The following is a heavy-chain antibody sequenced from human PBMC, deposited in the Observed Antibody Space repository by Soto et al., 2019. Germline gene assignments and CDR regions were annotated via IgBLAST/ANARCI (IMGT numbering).Heavy chain of an antibody. D-gene: IGHD3-22*01. J-gene: IGHJ4*02. V-gene: IGHV5-10-1*01. CDR1: GYSFTSYW. CDR3: ARLRYYDSSGYYFAY. Sequence: PGESLKISCKGSGYSFTSYWISWVRQMPGKGLEWMGRIDPSDSYTNYSPSFQGHVTISADKSISTAYLQWSSLKASDTAMYYCARLRYYDSSGYYFAYWGQGTLVTVSS. CDR2: IDPSDSYT.